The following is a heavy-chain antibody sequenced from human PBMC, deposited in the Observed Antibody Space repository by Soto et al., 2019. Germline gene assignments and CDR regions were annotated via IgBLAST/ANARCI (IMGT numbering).Heavy chain of an antibody. Sequence: SETLSLTCTVSGGSISSGGDYWSWIRQHPGEGLEWIGYIYYSGSTYYNPSLNSRVTISVDTSKNHFSLKLSSVPAADTAVYYCATVSRFWEWSGLRGFDNWGPGTLVTVSS. D-gene: IGHD3-3*01. V-gene: IGHV4-31*03. J-gene: IGHJ5*02. CDR3: ATVSRFWEWSGLRGFDN. CDR1: GGSISSGGDY. CDR2: IYYSGST.